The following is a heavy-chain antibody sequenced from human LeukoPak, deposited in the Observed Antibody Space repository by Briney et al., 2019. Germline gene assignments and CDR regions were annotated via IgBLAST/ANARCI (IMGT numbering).Heavy chain of an antibody. D-gene: IGHD2-15*01. Sequence: PSETLSLTRAVSGGSIRRSSYYGGWIRQPPGKGLEWIGSIYYSGSTYYDPSLKSRVTISVDTSKNQFSLKLSSVTAADTAVYYCARHLVVVGELDYWGQGTLVTVSS. V-gene: IGHV4-39*01. CDR2: IYYSGST. J-gene: IGHJ4*02. CDR3: ARHLVVVGELDY. CDR1: GGSIRRSSYY.